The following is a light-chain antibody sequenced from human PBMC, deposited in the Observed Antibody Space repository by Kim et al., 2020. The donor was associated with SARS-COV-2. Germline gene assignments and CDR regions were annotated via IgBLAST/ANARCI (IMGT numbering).Light chain of an antibody. V-gene: IGLV3-25*03. CDR3: QSADSSGTYGV. CDR2: KDS. J-gene: IGLJ3*02. Sequence: PGPTSRITCSGDALPKQYAYWYQQKPGQAPVLVIYKDSERPSGIPERFSGSSSGTTVTLTISGVQAEDEADYYCQSADSSGTYGVFGGGTQLTVL. CDR1: ALPKQY.